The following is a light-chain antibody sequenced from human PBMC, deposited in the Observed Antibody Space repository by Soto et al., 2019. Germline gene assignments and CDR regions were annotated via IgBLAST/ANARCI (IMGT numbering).Light chain of an antibody. Sequence: DIQMTQSPSSVSASVGDRVTIVCQASQGISRSLAWYQQKPGKAPKLLIYAASSLQSGVPSRFSGSGFGTDFTLTISSLQPGDSAIYYCQQADTFPITFGQGTRLEIK. CDR3: QQADTFPIT. CDR2: AAS. CDR1: QGISRS. V-gene: IGKV1D-12*01. J-gene: IGKJ5*01.